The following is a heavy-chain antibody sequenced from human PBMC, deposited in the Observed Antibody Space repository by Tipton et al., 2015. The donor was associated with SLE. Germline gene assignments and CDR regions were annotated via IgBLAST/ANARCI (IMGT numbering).Heavy chain of an antibody. D-gene: IGHD6-13*01. Sequence: SLRLSCAASGFTFSSYWMNWVRQAPGKGLEWVSSISSSSSYIYYADSVKGRFTISRDNAKNSLYLQMNSLRAEDTAVYYCARGGDSSSWTGGYWGQGTLVTVSS. CDR1: GFTFSSYW. CDR3: ARGGDSSSWTGGY. V-gene: IGHV3-21*03. CDR2: ISSSSSYI. J-gene: IGHJ4*02.